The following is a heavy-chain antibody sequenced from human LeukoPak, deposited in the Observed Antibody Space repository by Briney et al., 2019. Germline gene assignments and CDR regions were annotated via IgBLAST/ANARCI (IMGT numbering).Heavy chain of an antibody. Sequence: SETLSLTCAVYGGSFSGYYWSWIRQPPGKGLEWIGYIYYSGHTNYNPSLNSRVAISIDTSRNQFSLKLNSLTAADTAVYYCARATWNGYMFDYWAQGSLVTVTS. CDR1: GGSFSGYY. CDR2: IYYSGHT. J-gene: IGHJ4*02. CDR3: ARATWNGYMFDY. V-gene: IGHV4-34*11. D-gene: IGHD5-24*01.